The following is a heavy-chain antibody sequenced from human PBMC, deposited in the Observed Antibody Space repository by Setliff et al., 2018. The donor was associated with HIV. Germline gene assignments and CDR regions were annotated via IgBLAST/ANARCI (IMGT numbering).Heavy chain of an antibody. CDR2: INHNGHI. J-gene: IGHJ4*02. V-gene: IGHV4-34*01. D-gene: IGHD4-17*01. CDR1: GGSFTSYY. Sequence: SETLSLTCAVYGGSFTSYYWTWIRQAPGKDLEWIGEINHNGHINYNPSFKSRVTMSLDMSTNQFSLKMASMTAADSAVYYCARFDVTPMTTRDYWGQGTQVTVS. CDR3: ARFDVTPMTTRDY.